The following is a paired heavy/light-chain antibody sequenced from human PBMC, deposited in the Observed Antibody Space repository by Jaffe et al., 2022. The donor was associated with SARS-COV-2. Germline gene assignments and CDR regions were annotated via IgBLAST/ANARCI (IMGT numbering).Heavy chain of an antibody. D-gene: IGHD2-21*01. CDR2: IRTKANNYAT. V-gene: IGHV3-73*02. J-gene: IGHJ1*01. Sequence: EVQLVESGGGLVQPGGSLKLSCAASGFTLSGSTMHWVRQASGKGLEWVGRIRTKANNYATAFAASVEGRFIISRDESLNTVYLQMNSLKTDDTAVYHCTRSIPDDMNIIPEYFHHWGRGTLVSVSS. CDR1: GFTLSGST. CDR3: TRSIPDDMNIIPEYFHH.
Light chain of an antibody. CDR2: WAS. CDR1: QSILYSSNNKNY. J-gene: IGKJ4*01. Sequence: DIVMTQSPDSLAVSLGERATINCKSSQSILYSSNNKNYLAWYQQKLGQPPKLLIYWASTRESGVPDRFSGSGSGTDFTLTISSLQAEDVAVYYCQQYYSTPLTFGGGTKVEIK. V-gene: IGKV4-1*01. CDR3: QQYYSTPLT.